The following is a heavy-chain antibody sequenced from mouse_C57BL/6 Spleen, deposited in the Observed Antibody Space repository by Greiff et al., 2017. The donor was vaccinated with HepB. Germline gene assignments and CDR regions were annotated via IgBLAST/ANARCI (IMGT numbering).Heavy chain of an antibody. V-gene: IGHV1-39*01. J-gene: IGHJ4*01. CDR2: INPNYGTT. D-gene: IGHD2-3*01. Sequence: EVKLMESGPELVKPGASVKISCKASGYSFTDYNMNWVKQSNGKSLEWIGVINPNYGTTSYNQKFKGKATLTVDQSSSTAYMQLNSLTSEDSAVYYCAREDDGYYNAMDYWGQGTSVTVSS. CDR1: GYSFTDYN. CDR3: AREDDGYYNAMDY.